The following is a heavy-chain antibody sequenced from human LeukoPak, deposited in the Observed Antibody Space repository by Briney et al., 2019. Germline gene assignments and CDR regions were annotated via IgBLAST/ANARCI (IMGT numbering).Heavy chain of an antibody. Sequence: TGGSLRLSCAASGFTFDDYGMSWVRQAPGKGLEWVSGINWNGGSTGYADSVKGRFTISRDNAKNSLYLQMNSLRAEDTALYYCARVKLNGNPLGVFDYWGQGTLVTVSS. CDR2: INWNGGST. J-gene: IGHJ4*02. CDR3: ARVKLNGNPLGVFDY. V-gene: IGHV3-20*04. CDR1: GFTFDDYG. D-gene: IGHD3-16*01.